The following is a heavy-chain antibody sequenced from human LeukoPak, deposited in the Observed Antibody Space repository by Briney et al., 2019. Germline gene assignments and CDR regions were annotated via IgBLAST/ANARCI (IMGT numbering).Heavy chain of an antibody. CDR3: ARDPSSVTLYFFDY. D-gene: IGHD4-11*01. J-gene: IGHJ4*02. V-gene: IGHV1-2*02. CDR2: IDANNGDT. CDR1: GYTFRGNY. Sequence: ASVKVSCKASGYTFRGNYIHWLRQAAGQGLEGMGWIDANNGDTKSAQKFQGRVTMSRDTSISTAYMDLSSLSPDDAAVYYCARDPSSVTLYFFDYWGQGTLVTVSS.